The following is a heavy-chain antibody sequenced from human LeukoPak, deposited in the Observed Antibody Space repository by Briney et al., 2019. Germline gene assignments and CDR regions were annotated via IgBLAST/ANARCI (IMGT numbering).Heavy chain of an antibody. CDR2: ITGGGGGT. CDR1: GFTFDDYA. D-gene: IGHD4-11*01. Sequence: PGGSLRLSCAASGFTFDDYAMYWVRQAPGKGLEWVSAITGGGGGTYYADSVKGRFTISRDNSKNTLYLQMNSLRAEDTAVYYCAKADDYSNYAPTPLFDCWGQGTLVAVSS. V-gene: IGHV3-23*01. CDR3: AKADDYSNYAPTPLFDC. J-gene: IGHJ4*02.